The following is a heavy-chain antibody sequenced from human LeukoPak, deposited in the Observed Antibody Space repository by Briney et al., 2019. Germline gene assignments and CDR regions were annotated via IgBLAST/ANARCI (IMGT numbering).Heavy chain of an antibody. CDR2: INYSGST. V-gene: IGHV4-59*08. J-gene: IGHJ4*02. Sequence: PSETLSLTCTVSGGSISSYYWSWIRQPPGKGLEWIGYINYSGSTTYNPSLKSRVTISVDTSRNQFSLKLSSVTAADRAVYYCARGYSTGWYGGFDFWGQGTLVTVSS. CDR1: GGSISSYY. CDR3: ARGYSTGWYGGFDF. D-gene: IGHD6-19*01.